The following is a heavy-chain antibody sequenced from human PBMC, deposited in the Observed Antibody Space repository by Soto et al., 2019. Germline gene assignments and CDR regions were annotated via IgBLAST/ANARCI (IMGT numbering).Heavy chain of an antibody. J-gene: IGHJ5*02. D-gene: IGHD2-15*01. CDR2: IYWNDDK. CDR3: AHRGKLYPSPRYCSGGSCSLMWFDP. Sequence: GSGPTLVNPTQTLTLTCTFSGFSLSTSGVGVGWIRQPPGKALEWLALIYWNDDKRYSPSLKSRLTITKDTSKNQVVLTMTNMDPVDTATYYCAHRGKLYPSPRYCSGGSCSLMWFDPWGQGTLVTVSS. V-gene: IGHV2-5*01. CDR1: GFSLSTSGVG.